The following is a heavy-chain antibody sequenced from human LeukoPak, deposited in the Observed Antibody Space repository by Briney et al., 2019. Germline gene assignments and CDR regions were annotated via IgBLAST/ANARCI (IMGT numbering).Heavy chain of an antibody. CDR2: INHYGST. CDR1: GESLSNYY. V-gene: IGHV4-34*01. CDR3: AKAAYYDSSGPVYYFDY. D-gene: IGHD3-22*01. J-gene: IGHJ4*02. Sequence: SETLSLTCAVYGESLSNYYWSWIRQPPGKGLEWIGEINHYGSTNYNPSLKSRITISVDTSKNQFSLKLSSVTAADTAVYYCAKAAYYDSSGPVYYFDYWGQGTLVTVSS.